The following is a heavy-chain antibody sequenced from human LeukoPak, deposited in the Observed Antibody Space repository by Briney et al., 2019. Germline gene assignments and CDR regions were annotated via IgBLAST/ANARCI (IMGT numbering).Heavy chain of an antibody. V-gene: IGHV3-23*01. CDR1: GLTFNRFC. Sequence: GGSLRLSCGASGLTFNRFCMSWVRQAPGKGLEWVSAIGGRGDNTRYADSGKGRFTISRDNSKNIQYLQMNSLRAEDTSMYYCAKDLWASETVIGTSRLADSGGQGTLVTVSA. CDR3: AKDLWASETVIGTSRLADS. CDR2: IGGRGDNT. D-gene: IGHD6-19*01. J-gene: IGHJ4*02.